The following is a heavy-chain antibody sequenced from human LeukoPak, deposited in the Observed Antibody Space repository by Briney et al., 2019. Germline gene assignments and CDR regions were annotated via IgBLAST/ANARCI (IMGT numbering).Heavy chain of an antibody. J-gene: IGHJ4*02. V-gene: IGHV1-69*05. CDR2: IIPIFGTA. CDR3: ARAGYSYTDY. CDR1: GGTFSSYA. Sequence: ASVKVSCKASGGTFSSYAINWVRQAPGQGLEWMGGIIPIFGTANYAQKFQGRVTMTRDTSISTAYMELSRLRSDDTAVYYCARAGYSYTDYWGQGTLVTVSS. D-gene: IGHD5-18*01.